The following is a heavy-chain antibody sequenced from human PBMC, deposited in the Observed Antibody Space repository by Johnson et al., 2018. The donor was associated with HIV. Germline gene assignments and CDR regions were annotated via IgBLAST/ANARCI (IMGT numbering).Heavy chain of an antibody. CDR1: GFTFSSYA. CDR2: ISYDGSNK. CDR3: ARGVYSSSWYGAFDI. D-gene: IGHD6-13*01. Sequence: QVQLVESGGGVVQPGRSLRLSCAASGFTFSSYAMHWVRQAPGKGLEWVAVISYDGSNKYYADSVKGRFTISRGNSKNTLYLQMNSLRAEDTAVYYCARGVYSSSWYGAFDIWGQGTMVTVSS. J-gene: IGHJ3*02. V-gene: IGHV3-30*14.